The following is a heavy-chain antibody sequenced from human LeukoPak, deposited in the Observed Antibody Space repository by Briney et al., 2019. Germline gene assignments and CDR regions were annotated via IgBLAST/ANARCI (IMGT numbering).Heavy chain of an antibody. CDR3: ARGAAGYSYGNQAYDY. CDR1: GGSISSGGYY. CDR2: IYYSGST. J-gene: IGHJ4*02. D-gene: IGHD5-18*01. V-gene: IGHV4-31*03. Sequence: SETLSLTCTVSGGSISSGGYYWSWIRQHPGKGLEWIGYIYYSGSTYYNPSLKSRLTISVDTSKNQFSLKLSSVTAADTAVYHCARGAAGYSYGNQAYDYWGQGTLVTVSS.